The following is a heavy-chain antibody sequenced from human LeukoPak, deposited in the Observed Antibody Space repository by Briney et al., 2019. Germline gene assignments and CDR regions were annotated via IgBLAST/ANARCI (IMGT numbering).Heavy chain of an antibody. CDR1: GGSFSGYY. V-gene: IGHV4-34*01. J-gene: IGHJ6*03. Sequence: SETLSLTCAVYGGSFSGYYWSWIRQPPGKGLEWIGEINHSGSTNYNPSLKSRVTISVDTSKNQFSLKLSSVTAADTAVYYCARRYYDFWSGYPYYYYYYYMDVWGKGTTVTVSS. D-gene: IGHD3-3*01. CDR2: INHSGST. CDR3: ARRYYDFWSGYPYYYYYYYMDV.